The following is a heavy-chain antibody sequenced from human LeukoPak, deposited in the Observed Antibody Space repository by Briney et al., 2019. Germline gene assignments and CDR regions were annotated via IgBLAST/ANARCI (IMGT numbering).Heavy chain of an antibody. CDR2: ISYSGST. CDR3: ARRIVNSALDLFDY. D-gene: IGHD1-26*01. V-gene: IGHV4-59*01. J-gene: IGHJ4*02. Sequence: SETLSLTCTVSGGSISSYYWSWIRQPPGRGLECIGYISYSGSTNYNPSLKSQVTMSVATSKNQFSLKLTSVTAADTAVYYCARRIVNSALDLFDYWGQGTLVTVSS. CDR1: GGSISSYY.